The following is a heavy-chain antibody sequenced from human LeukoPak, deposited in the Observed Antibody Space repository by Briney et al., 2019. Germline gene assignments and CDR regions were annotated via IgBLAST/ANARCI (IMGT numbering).Heavy chain of an antibody. CDR1: GFTFRNFG. CDR3: AKQRSGGSGWCMDY. J-gene: IGHJ4*02. CDR2: ISYDGGSE. D-gene: IGHD6-19*01. Sequence: GGSLRLSCAASGFTFRNFGMHWVRQPPGKGLEWVAVISYDGGSEYYTDSVKGRFTISRDDSKNTLYLQMNSLRAEDTAVYYCAKQRSGGSGWCMDYWGQETLVTVSS. V-gene: IGHV3-30*18.